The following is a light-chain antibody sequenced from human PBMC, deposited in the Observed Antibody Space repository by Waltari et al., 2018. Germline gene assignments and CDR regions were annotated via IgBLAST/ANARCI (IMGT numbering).Light chain of an antibody. J-gene: IGKJ4*01. V-gene: IGKV1-9*01. CDR3: QQLNFYPLT. CDR2: LAS. CDR1: QDLNPY. Sequence: DLQLTQSPSFLSASVGDRVTITCRASQDLNPYLAWYQLRPGNAPKLLIFLASEFQSVVPSRFSVSGSGTEFTLTISGLQPDDFATYYCQQLNFYPLTFGGGTRVEIK.